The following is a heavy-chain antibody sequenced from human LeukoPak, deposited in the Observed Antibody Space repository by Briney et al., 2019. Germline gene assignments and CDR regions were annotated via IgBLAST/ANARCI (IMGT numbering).Heavy chain of an antibody. V-gene: IGHV4-59*01. CDR2: IYYSGST. J-gene: IGHJ4*02. CDR1: GGSISSYY. CDR3: AKEGPDY. Sequence: SETLSLTCTVSGGSISSYYWSWIRQPPGKGLEWIGYIYYSGSTNYNPSLKSRVTISVDTSKNQFSLKLSSVTAEDTAVYYCAKEGPDYWGQGTLVTVSS.